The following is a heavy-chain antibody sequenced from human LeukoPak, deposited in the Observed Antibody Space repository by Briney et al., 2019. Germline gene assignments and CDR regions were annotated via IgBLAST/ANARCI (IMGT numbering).Heavy chain of an antibody. J-gene: IGHJ6*02. D-gene: IGHD5-18*01. CDR1: GGSISSYC. CDR3: ARLGGYSYGYPPYYYYYGLDV. V-gene: IGHV4-4*07. CDR2: IYTSGST. Sequence: SETLSLTCTLSGGSISSYCWSWIRQPAGTGLEWLGRIYTSGSTNHNPSLKSRVPMPLDPSQHQFPLKLTSVTAADTAVYHCARLGGYSYGYPPYYYYYGLDVRRQATTLSLSS.